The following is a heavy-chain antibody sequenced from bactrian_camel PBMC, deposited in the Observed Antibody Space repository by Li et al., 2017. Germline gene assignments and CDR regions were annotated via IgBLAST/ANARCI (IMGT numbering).Heavy chain of an antibody. J-gene: IGHJ4*01. CDR2: IERDDSM. V-gene: IGHV3S53*01. D-gene: IGHD2*01. CDR3: AAGQVEDRWWSLLHRARYNN. Sequence: HVQLVESGGGSVQAGGSLRLSCAVSASTYTNACLGWLRQPPGKEREGVAIIERDDSMNYVDAVKGRFTISKDNAKNTLYLQMNSLKPEDTAMYYCAAGQVEDRWWSLLHRARYNNWGQGTQVTVS. CDR1: ASTYTNAC.